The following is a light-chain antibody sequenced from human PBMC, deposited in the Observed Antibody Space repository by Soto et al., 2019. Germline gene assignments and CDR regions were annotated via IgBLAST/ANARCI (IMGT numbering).Light chain of an antibody. CDR2: EVS. Sequence: QSALTQPAPVCGSPGQSSTSSCTGTSSDVGGYKFVSWYQQHPGKAPKLMISEVSNRPSGVSSRFSGSKSGNTASLTISGLQAEDEADYYCGSYTGSIYVFGTGTKVTVL. CDR3: GSYTGSIYV. CDR1: SSDVGGYKF. J-gene: IGLJ1*01. V-gene: IGLV2-14*01.